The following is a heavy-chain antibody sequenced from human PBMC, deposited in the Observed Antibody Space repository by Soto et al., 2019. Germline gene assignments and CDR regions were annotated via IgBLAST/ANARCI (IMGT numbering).Heavy chain of an antibody. D-gene: IGHD2-21*02. CDR2: ISYDGSNK. V-gene: IGHV3-30*18. CDR3: AKGLAYCGGDCYSHFDL. CDR1: GFTFSSYG. Sequence: QVQLVESGGGVVQPGRSLRHSCAASGFTFSSYGMHWVRQAPGKGLEWVAVISYDGSNKYYADSVKGRFTISRDNSKNTLYLQMNSLRAEDTAVYYCAKGLAYCGGDCYSHFDLWGRGTLVTVSS. J-gene: IGHJ2*01.